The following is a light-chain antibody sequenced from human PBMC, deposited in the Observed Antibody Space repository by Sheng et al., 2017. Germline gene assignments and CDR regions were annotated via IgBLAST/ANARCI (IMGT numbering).Light chain of an antibody. CDR2: AAS. CDR3: LHDYGPPYG. V-gene: IGKV1-6*02. CDR1: QDIRND. Sequence: AIQMTQSPSSLSASVGDRVTITCRASQDIRNDLGWYQQKAGKAPKLLIYAASTLQTGVPSRFSGSGSGTDFTLTISSLQPEDFVSYYCLHDYGPPYGFGQGTKLEI. J-gene: IGKJ2*03.